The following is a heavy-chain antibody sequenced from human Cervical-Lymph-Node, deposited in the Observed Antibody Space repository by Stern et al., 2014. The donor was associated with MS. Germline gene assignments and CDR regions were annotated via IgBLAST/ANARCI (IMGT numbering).Heavy chain of an antibody. CDR3: ARNSGNENLDY. CDR2: ISGGVTTI. Sequence: VQLVQSGGGLVKPGGSLRPSCAASGFTFSDYYMSWIRQAPGKGLEWVSYISGGVTTIYHADSVKGRFTISRDNAKNSLYLQMNSLRAEDTAVYYCARNSGNENLDYWGQGTLVTVSS. CDR1: GFTFSDYY. J-gene: IGHJ4*02. V-gene: IGHV3-11*01. D-gene: IGHD5-12*01.